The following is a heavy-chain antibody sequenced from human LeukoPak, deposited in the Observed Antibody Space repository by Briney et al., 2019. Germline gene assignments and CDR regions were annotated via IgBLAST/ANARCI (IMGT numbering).Heavy chain of an antibody. CDR2: INPNSGGT. V-gene: IGHV1-2*02. Sequence: ASVKVSCKASGYTFTGYYMHWVRQAPGQGLEWMGWINPNSGGTNYAQKFRGRVTMTRDTSISTAYMELSRLRSDDTAVYYCARVAAAGTWWFDPWGQGTLVTVSS. D-gene: IGHD6-13*01. J-gene: IGHJ5*02. CDR1: GYTFTGYY. CDR3: ARVAAAGTWWFDP.